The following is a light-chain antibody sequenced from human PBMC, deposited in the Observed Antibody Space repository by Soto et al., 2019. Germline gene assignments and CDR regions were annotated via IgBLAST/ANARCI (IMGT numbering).Light chain of an antibody. CDR2: DAS. CDR1: QSVSSY. CDR3: QQRSNWPRGIT. V-gene: IGKV3-11*01. J-gene: IGKJ5*01. Sequence: EIVVTQSPATLSLSPGERATLACRASQSVSSYLAWYQQKPGQAPRLLIYDASNRTTGIPARFSGSGSGTDFNLTISSLEPEDFEVYYCQQRSNWPRGITFGQGTRLEIK.